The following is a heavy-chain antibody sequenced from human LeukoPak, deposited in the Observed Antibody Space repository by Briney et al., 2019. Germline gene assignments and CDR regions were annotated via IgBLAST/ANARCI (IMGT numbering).Heavy chain of an antibody. CDR1: GFTFSDYC. D-gene: IGHD3-10*01. CDR2: ISGSGGST. V-gene: IGHV3-23*01. J-gene: IGHJ4*02. Sequence: GGSLRLSCAASGFTFSDYCMSWLRQAPGKGLEWVSAISGSGGSTYYADSVKGRFTISRDNSKNTLYLQMNSLRAEDTAVYYCAKVDGSGSYRYYWGQGTLVTVSS. CDR3: AKVDGSGSYRYY.